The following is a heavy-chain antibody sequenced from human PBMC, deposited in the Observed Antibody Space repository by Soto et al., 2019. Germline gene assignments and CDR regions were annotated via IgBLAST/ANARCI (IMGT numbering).Heavy chain of an antibody. V-gene: IGHV4-31*03. Sequence: SEILSLTCTVSGGSISSGGYYWSWIRQHPGKGLEGIGHIYYSGSTYYNPSLKSRVTISVDTSKNQFSLKLSSVTAADTAVYYCARILGSSHSLVIDYCGQGTLVTVSS. D-gene: IGHD6-6*01. J-gene: IGHJ4*02. CDR3: ARILGSSHSLVIDY. CDR1: GGSISSGGYY. CDR2: IYYSGST.